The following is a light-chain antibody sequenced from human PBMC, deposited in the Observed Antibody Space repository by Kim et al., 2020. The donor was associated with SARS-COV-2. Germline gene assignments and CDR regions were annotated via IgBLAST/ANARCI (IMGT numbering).Light chain of an antibody. Sequence: NFMLTQPHSVSESPGKTVTISCTRSSGSIASNYVQWYQQRPGSAPTTVIYEDNQRPSGVPDRFSGSIDSSSNSASLTISGLKTEDEADYYCQSHDSSNVVFGGGTQLTVL. CDR2: EDN. CDR3: QSHDSSNVV. J-gene: IGLJ2*01. V-gene: IGLV6-57*04. CDR1: SGSIASNY.